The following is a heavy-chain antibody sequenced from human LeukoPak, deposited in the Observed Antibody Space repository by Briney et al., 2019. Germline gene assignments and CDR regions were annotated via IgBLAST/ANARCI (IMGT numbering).Heavy chain of an antibody. CDR3: AKDLEAGTSGYSLDY. J-gene: IGHJ4*02. D-gene: IGHD3-22*01. V-gene: IGHV3-30*02. Sequence: GGSLRLSCAASGFSFRSYGMHWVRQAPGQGLEWVAFIRNDGNDKYYADSVRGRFTISRDNSKNSLHVQMSSLRVEDTGVYYCAKDLEAGTSGYSLDYWGQGTLVSVSS. CDR2: IRNDGNDK. CDR1: GFSFRSYG.